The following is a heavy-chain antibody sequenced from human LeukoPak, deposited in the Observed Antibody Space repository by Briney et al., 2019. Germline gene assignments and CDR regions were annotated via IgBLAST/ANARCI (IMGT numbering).Heavy chain of an antibody. CDR2: IKEDASVK. CDR1: GIAFSTYW. Sequence: PGGSLRLSCAASGIAFSTYWMTWVRQAPGKGLEWVANIKEDASVKNYVASVKGRFTISRDNAKSALYLQMNSLRVEDTAVYYCARVRCCEGSGLIYFDPWGQGTLVTVSP. J-gene: IGHJ5*02. D-gene: IGHD6-19*01. V-gene: IGHV3-7*04. CDR3: ARVRCCEGSGLIYFDP.